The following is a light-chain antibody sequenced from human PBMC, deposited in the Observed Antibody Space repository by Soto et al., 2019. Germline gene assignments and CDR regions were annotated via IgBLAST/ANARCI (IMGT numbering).Light chain of an antibody. CDR1: QRISSS. Sequence: DIQMTQSPSTLSASVGDRVSIACRASQRISSSLAWYQQKPGKAPKLLIYDASSLESGVPSRFSGSGAGTEFSLSINSLQPQDFATHYCQQYHRYSWTFGQGTKVDIK. CDR2: DAS. J-gene: IGKJ1*01. V-gene: IGKV1-5*01. CDR3: QQYHRYSWT.